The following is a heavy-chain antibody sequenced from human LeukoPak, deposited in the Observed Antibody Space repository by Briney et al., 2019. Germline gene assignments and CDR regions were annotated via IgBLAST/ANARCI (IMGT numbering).Heavy chain of an antibody. CDR2: IYTSGST. Sequence: SETLPLTCTVSGGSISSYYWSWIRQPAGKGLEWIGRIYTSGSTNYNPSLKSRVTMSVDTSKNQFSLKLSSVTAADTAVYYCAKMGLKQWPYNYFDYWGQGTLVTVSS. D-gene: IGHD6-19*01. CDR1: GGSISSYY. V-gene: IGHV4-4*07. CDR3: AKMGLKQWPYNYFDY. J-gene: IGHJ4*02.